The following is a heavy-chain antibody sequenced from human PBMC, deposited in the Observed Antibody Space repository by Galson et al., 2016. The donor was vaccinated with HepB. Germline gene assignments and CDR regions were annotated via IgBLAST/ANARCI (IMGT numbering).Heavy chain of an antibody. D-gene: IGHD3-10*01. J-gene: IGHJ6*02. CDR1: GGAFSTYG. CDR2: IIPVFDTA. V-gene: IGHV1-69*13. CDR3: ARDSARLTGVYYAMDD. Sequence: SVKVSCKASGGAFSTYGISWVRQAPGQGLEWMGGIIPVFDTAHYAQKFQGGVTITADENTSTVYMELSSLRSEDSAVYYCARDSARLTGVYYAMDDWGQGTTVTVSS.